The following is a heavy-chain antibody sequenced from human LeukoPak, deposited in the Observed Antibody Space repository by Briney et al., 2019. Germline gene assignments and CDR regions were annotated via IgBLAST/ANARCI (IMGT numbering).Heavy chain of an antibody. CDR1: GYSISSGYY. J-gene: IGHJ4*02. CDR3: AGLYGSGTFFDY. CDR2: IYHSGST. Sequence: SETLSLTCTVSGYSISSGYYWGWIRQPPGKGLEWIGSIYHSGSTYYNPSLKSRVTISVDTSKNQFSLKLSSVTAADTAVYYCAGLYGSGTFFDYWGQGTLVTVSS. V-gene: IGHV4-38-2*02. D-gene: IGHD3-10*01.